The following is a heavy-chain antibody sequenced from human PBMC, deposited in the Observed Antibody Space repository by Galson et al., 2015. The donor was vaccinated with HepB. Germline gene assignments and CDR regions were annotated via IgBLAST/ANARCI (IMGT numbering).Heavy chain of an antibody. CDR3: ARVNCSSHWFTSHAFDF. J-gene: IGHJ3*01. CDR1: GYSFTTYW. Sequence: QSGAEVKKPGESLKISCKGSGYSFTTYWIGWVRQMPGEDLEWMGIIFPADSDTKYSPAFQGQVTISADKSINTAYLQWSSLETSDTAIYYCARVNCSSHWFTSHAFDFWGQGSMVSVSS. CDR2: IFPADSDT. V-gene: IGHV5-51*01. D-gene: IGHD2-2*01.